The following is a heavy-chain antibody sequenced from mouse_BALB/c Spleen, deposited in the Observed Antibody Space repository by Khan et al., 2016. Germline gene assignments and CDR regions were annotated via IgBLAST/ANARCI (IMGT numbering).Heavy chain of an antibody. V-gene: IGHV3-6*02. J-gene: IGHJ2*01. D-gene: IGHD1-1*01. Sequence: EVKLLESGPGLVKPSQSLSLTCSVTGYSITSGYYWNWIRQFPGNKLEWMGYISYDGSNNYNPSLKNRISITRDTSKNQFFLKLNSVTTEDTATYYCARRDSYYYGTPDYFDYWGQGTTLTVSS. CDR3: ARRDSYYYGTPDYFDY. CDR2: ISYDGSN. CDR1: GYSITSGYY.